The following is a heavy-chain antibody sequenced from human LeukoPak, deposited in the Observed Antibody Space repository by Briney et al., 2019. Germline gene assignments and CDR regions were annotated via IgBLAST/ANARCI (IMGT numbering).Heavy chain of an antibody. D-gene: IGHD4-17*01. V-gene: IGHV4-30-4*01. J-gene: IGHJ4*02. Sequence: SQTLSLTCTVSGGSISSGDYYWTWSRQPPGKGLEWMGYIFYSGSMYYNPSLKSRLTISVDTTKNQFSLKLRSVTAADTAVYYGARQTTLISFNYWGQGALVTVSS. CDR2: IFYSGSM. CDR1: GGSISSGDYY. CDR3: ARQTTLISFNY.